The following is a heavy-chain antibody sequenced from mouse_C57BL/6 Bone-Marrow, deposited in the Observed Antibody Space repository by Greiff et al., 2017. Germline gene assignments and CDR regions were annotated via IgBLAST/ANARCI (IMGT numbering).Heavy chain of an antibody. Sequence: QVQLQQPGAELVRPGSSVKLSCKASGYTFTSYWMDWVKQRPGHGLEWIGNLYPSDSETHYNQKFKDKATLTVDKSSSTAYMQLSSLTSEDSAVYYWARGDYDYSYAMHYWVQVTSVTVSS. V-gene: IGHV1-61*01. CDR1: GYTFTSYW. CDR3: ARGDYDYSYAMHY. J-gene: IGHJ4*01. D-gene: IGHD2-4*01. CDR2: LYPSDSET.